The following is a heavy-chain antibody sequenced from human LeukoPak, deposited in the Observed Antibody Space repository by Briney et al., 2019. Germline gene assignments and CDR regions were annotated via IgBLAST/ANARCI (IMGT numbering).Heavy chain of an antibody. D-gene: IGHD1-1*01. Sequence: GGSLRLSCVASGVSFGNYAMSWVRQGPGKGMQLVSQISGNGGATWYTGSARGRFTISRDNSKNTLYLQMSSLIAEDTAIYYCVKDPRDTYGTNWFDSWGQGTFLTVSS. J-gene: IGHJ5*01. CDR2: ISGNGGAT. CDR3: VKDPRDTYGTNWFDS. CDR1: GVSFGNYA. V-gene: IGHV3-23*01.